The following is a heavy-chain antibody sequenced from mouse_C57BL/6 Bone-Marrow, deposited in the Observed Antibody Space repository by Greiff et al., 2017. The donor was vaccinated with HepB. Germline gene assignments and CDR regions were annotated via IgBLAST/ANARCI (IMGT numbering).Heavy chain of an antibody. CDR3: ARRDYYGSSYAMDY. D-gene: IGHD1-1*01. CDR1: GIDFSRYW. V-gene: IGHV4-1*01. J-gene: IGHJ4*01. Sequence: EVQLQQSGGGLVQPGGSLKLSCAASGIDFSRYWMSWVRRAPGKGLEWIGEINPDSSTINYAPSLKDKFIISRDNAKNTLYLQMSKVRSEDTALYYCARRDYYGSSYAMDYWGQGTSVTVSS. CDR2: INPDSSTI.